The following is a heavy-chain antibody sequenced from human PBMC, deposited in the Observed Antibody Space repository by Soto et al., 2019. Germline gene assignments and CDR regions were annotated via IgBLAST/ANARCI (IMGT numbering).Heavy chain of an antibody. Sequence: EVQLVESGGGLVKPGGSLRLSCAASGFPFNNAWINWVRQVPGKGLEWVSRVKSKADGGSGDYAAPVKGRFVVSRDDSKDIVYLQMNSLKIEDTGVYYCTTDSRTTLPEIRFDYWGHGTQVTVSS. CDR1: GFPFNNAW. D-gene: IGHD1-26*01. CDR2: VKSKADGGSG. J-gene: IGHJ4*01. CDR3: TTDSRTTLPEIRFDY. V-gene: IGHV3-15*07.